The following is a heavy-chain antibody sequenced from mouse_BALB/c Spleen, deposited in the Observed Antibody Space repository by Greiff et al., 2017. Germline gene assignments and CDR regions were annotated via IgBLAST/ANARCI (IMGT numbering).Heavy chain of an antibody. Sequence: QLKESGPGLVAPSQSLSITCTVSGFSLTSYGVHWVRQPPGKGLEWLGVIWAGGSTNYNSALMSRLSISKDNSKSQVFLKMNSLQTDDTAMYYCARGESTLAYWGQGTLVTVSA. V-gene: IGHV2-9*02. CDR3: ARGESTLAY. J-gene: IGHJ3*01. CDR1: GFSLTSYG. D-gene: IGHD2-1*01. CDR2: IWAGGST.